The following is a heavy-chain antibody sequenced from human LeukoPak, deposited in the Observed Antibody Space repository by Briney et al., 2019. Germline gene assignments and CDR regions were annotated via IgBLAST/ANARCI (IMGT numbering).Heavy chain of an antibody. D-gene: IGHD3-3*01. CDR3: AKDGYDFWSAYQIEL. J-gene: IGHJ4*02. CDR1: GYTFSHYA. CDR2: ISGSDGST. V-gene: IGHV3-23*01. Sequence: GGSLRLSCAASGYTFSHYAMSCGRQAPGKGLEWVSAISGSDGSTYYSDSVTGRFSISRDNAKNTLYLQMTSLRTDDTAVYYCAKDGYDFWSAYQIELCGQRTLVTVSS.